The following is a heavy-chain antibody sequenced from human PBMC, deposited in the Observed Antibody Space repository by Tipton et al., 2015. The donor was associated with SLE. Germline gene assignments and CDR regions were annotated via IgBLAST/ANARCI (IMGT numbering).Heavy chain of an antibody. CDR3: ARVGGGYSYGDFDS. Sequence: GSLRLSCAASGFTFSDYYMSWIRQAPGKGLEWISDIGNSGGTIYYADSVKGRFTISRDNAENSLYLQMNSLRAEDTSVYFCARVGGGYSYGDFDSWGQGTLVTVSS. J-gene: IGHJ4*02. D-gene: IGHD5-18*01. V-gene: IGHV3-11*04. CDR1: GFTFSDYY. CDR2: IGNSGGTI.